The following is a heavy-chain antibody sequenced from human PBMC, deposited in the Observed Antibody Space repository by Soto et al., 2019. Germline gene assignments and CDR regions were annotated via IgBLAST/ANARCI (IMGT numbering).Heavy chain of an antibody. CDR2: INPGNGNT. J-gene: IGHJ4*02. Sequence: QVQLVQSGGEEKKPGASVKVSCEASGYTFTAYAIHWLRQAPGQGLEWMAWINPGNGNTNYSQKFLGRVTMTKDTSASTAYSELGSLSSEHTAVYYCARSAISPAGELIGPFDYWGQGNLVTVSS. CDR3: ARSAISPAGELIGPFDY. V-gene: IGHV1-3*05. D-gene: IGHD1-7*01. CDR1: GYTFTAYA.